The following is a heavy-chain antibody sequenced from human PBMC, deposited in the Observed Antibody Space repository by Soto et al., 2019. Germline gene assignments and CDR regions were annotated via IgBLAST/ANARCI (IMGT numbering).Heavy chain of an antibody. J-gene: IGHJ6*02. D-gene: IGHD1-26*01. V-gene: IGHV5-10-1*01. CDR2: IDPSDSYT. Sequence: GESLKISCKGSGYSFTSYWISWVRQMPGKGLEWMGRIDPSDSYTNYSPSFQGHVTISADKSISTAYLQWSSLKASDTAMYYCAREAGDTRTMDVWGQGTTVTVSS. CDR3: AREAGDTRTMDV. CDR1: GYSFTSYW.